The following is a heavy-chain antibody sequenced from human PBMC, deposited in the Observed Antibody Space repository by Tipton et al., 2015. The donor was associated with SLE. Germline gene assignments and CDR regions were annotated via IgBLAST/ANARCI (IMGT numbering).Heavy chain of an antibody. Sequence: TLSLTCTVSGGSISSYYWNWIRQPPGKGLEWIGEINHSGSTNYNPSLKSRVTISVDRSKNQFSLKLSSVTAADTAVYYCARDATPMVRGVMAFDIWGQGTMVTVSS. V-gene: IGHV4-34*01. CDR2: INHSGST. D-gene: IGHD3-10*01. J-gene: IGHJ3*02. CDR1: GGSISSYY. CDR3: ARDATPMVRGVMAFDI.